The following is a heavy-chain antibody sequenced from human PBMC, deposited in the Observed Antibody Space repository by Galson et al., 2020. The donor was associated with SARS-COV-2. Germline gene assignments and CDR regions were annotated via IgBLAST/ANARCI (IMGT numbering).Heavy chain of an antibody. CDR3: ARHGRTMAGWGWFDP. CDR2: INDSGGT. D-gene: IGHD6-19*01. CDR1: GGSISGYY. J-gene: IGHJ5*02. V-gene: IGHV4-59*08. Sequence: SETLSLTCTLSGGSISGYYWSWIRQPPGKGLEWIGFINDSGGTNYNPSLKSRLTISADTSKNHFSLKLYSVTAVDTAVYYCARHGRTMAGWGWFDPWGQGTLVTVSS.